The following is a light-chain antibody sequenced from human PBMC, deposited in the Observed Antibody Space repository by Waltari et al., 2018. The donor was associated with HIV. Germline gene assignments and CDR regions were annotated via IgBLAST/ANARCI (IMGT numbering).Light chain of an antibody. Sequence: QSVLAQPPSASGTPGQRVTISCSGSTSNIGGNTVSWYQQLPGTAPKLLIYSNTERPSGIPDRLSVSTSGTSASLVISGLQSEDEADYYCAAWDDSLKGGAFGTGTKVTVL. V-gene: IGLV1-44*01. CDR1: TSNIGGNT. CDR3: AAWDDSLKGGA. J-gene: IGLJ1*01. CDR2: SNT.